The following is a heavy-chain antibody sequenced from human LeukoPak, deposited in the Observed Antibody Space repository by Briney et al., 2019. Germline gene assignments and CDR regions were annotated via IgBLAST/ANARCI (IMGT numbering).Heavy chain of an antibody. CDR2: IKRDGSEI. Sequence: GESLRLSCGVSGFAFSSYWMSWVRQAPGKGLEWVANIKRDGSEIYYVDSVKGRFTISRDNAKNSLFLQMNTLRAEDKAVYYCARGQTTFGPWGQGTLVTVSS. D-gene: IGHD1-7*01. V-gene: IGHV3-7*01. CDR1: GFAFSSYW. CDR3: ARGQTTFGP. J-gene: IGHJ5*02.